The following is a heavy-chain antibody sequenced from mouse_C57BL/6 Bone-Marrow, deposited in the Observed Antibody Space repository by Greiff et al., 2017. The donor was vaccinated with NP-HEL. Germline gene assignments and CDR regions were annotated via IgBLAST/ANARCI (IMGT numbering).Heavy chain of an antibody. CDR2: ISSGGSYT. CDR3: ARLGRGY. V-gene: IGHV5-6*01. CDR1: GFTFSSYG. J-gene: IGHJ2*01. D-gene: IGHD4-1*01. Sequence: VQLQQSGGDLVKPGGSLKLSCAASGFTFSSYGMSWVRQTPDKRLEWVATISSGGSYTYYPDSVKGRFTISRDNAKNTLYLQMSSLKSEDTAMYYCARLGRGYWGQGTTLTVSS.